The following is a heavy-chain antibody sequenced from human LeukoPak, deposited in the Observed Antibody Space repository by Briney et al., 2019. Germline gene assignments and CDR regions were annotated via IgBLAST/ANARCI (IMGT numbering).Heavy chain of an antibody. CDR2: IKTDGSIT. D-gene: IGHD1-26*01. J-gene: IGHJ4*02. Sequence: PGGSLRLSCAASGFSFSVYWMHWVRQAPGKGPVWVSRIKTDGSITDYADSVKGRFTISRDNAKNTLYLQMNSLRAEDTAVYYCARGRGVGATALDYWGQGTLVTVSS. CDR1: GFSFSVYW. V-gene: IGHV3-74*01. CDR3: ARGRGVGATALDY.